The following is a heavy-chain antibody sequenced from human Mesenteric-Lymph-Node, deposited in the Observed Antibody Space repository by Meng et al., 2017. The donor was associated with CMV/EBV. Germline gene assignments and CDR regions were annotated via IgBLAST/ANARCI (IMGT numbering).Heavy chain of an antibody. CDR2: IIPIFGTA. D-gene: IGHD5-24*01. CDR3: AREKSRLGYNSLDYYYYGMDV. J-gene: IGHJ6*02. V-gene: IGHV1-69*05. Sequence: SVKVSCKASGYTFTSYDINWVRQAPGQGLEWMGGIIPIFGTANYAQKFQGRVTITTDESTSTAYMELSSLRSEDTAVYYCAREKSRLGYNSLDYYYYGMDVWGQGTTVTVSS. CDR1: GYTFTSYD.